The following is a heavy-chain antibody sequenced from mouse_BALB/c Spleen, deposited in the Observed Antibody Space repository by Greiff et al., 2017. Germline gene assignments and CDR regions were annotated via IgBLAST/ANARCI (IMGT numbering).Heavy chain of an antibody. Sequence: EVKLMESGAELVKPGASVKLSCTASGFNIKDTYMHWVKQRPEQGLEWIGRIDPANGNTKYDPKFQGKATITADTSSNTAYLQLSSLTSEDTAVYYCAKDGFDYWGQGTTLTVSS. CDR3: AKDGFDY. CDR2: IDPANGNT. CDR1: GFNIKDTY. J-gene: IGHJ2*01. V-gene: IGHV14-3*02. D-gene: IGHD2-3*01.